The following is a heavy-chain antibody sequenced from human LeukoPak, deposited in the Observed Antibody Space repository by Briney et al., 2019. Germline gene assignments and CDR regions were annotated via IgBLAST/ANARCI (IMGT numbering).Heavy chain of an antibody. CDR2: ISSGSDYT. J-gene: IGHJ2*01. CDR1: GFPFSSHG. CDR3: AKIGVIGHWYYDL. Sequence: GGSLRLSCAASGFPFSSHGMSWVRQAPGKGPEWVSSISSGSDYTFYADSVRGRFTIFRDNSKNTMYLQMNSLRVGDTAVYYCAKIGVIGHWYYDLWGRGTLVAVSS. D-gene: IGHD3/OR15-3a*01. V-gene: IGHV3-23*01.